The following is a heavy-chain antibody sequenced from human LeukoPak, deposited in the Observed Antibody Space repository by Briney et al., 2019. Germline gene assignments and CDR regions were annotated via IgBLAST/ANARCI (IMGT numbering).Heavy chain of an antibody. CDR3: AKERGYTSGLGTLDY. D-gene: IGHD6-19*01. CDR2: ISGSGGST. V-gene: IGHV3-23*01. CDR1: GFIFSNYA. J-gene: IGHJ4*02. Sequence: GRSLRLSRAASGFIFSNYAMSWVRQVPGKGLEWVSTISGSGGSTYYADPLKGRFSISRDNSKNTLFLQMKSLRAEDTAVYYCAKERGYTSGLGTLDYWGQGTLVTVST.